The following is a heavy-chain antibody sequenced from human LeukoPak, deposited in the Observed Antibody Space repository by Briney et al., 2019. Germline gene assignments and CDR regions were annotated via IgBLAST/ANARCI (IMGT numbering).Heavy chain of an antibody. CDR1: GYTFTSYY. CDR2: INPNSGGT. D-gene: IGHD3-10*01. Sequence: ASVKVCCKASGYTFTSYYMHWVRQAPGQGLEWMGWINPNSGGTNYAQKFQGRVTMTRDTSISTAYMELSRLRSDDTAVYYCARESITMVRGGPNWFDPWGQGTLVTVSS. V-gene: IGHV1-2*02. CDR3: ARESITMVRGGPNWFDP. J-gene: IGHJ5*02.